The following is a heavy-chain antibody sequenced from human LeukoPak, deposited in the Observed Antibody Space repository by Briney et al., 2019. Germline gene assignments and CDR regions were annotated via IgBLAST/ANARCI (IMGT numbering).Heavy chain of an antibody. CDR3: ARPSYYGSESQLYYFGY. CDR1: GFTFNNYG. J-gene: IGHJ4*02. CDR2: IWYDGYNE. D-gene: IGHD3-10*01. Sequence: GGSLRLSCAASGFTFNNYGMHWVRQAPGKGLEWVAVIWYDGYNEFYADSVKGRFTISRDNSKNTLYLQMDSLRAEDTAVYYCARPSYYGSESQLYYFGYWGQGTLVAVSS. V-gene: IGHV3-33*01.